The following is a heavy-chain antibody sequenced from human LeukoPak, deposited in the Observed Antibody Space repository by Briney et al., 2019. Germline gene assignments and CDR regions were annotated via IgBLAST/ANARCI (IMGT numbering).Heavy chain of an antibody. CDR1: GFTFDDYA. CDR3: AKDSSYYYDSSGYYYFDY. J-gene: IGHJ4*02. D-gene: IGHD3-22*01. V-gene: IGHV3-9*01. CDR2: ISWNSGSI. Sequence: GRSLRLSCAASGFTFDDYAMHWVRQAPGKDLEWVSGISWNSGSIGYADSVKGRFTISRDNAKNSLYLQMNSLRAEDTALYYCAKDSSYYYDSSGYYYFDYWGQGTLVTVSS.